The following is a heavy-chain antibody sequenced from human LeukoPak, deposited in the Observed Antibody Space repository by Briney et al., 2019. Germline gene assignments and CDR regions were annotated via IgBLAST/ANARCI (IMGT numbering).Heavy chain of an antibody. V-gene: IGHV4-39*07. CDR3: ARDGGGYSYGSLFDY. CDR1: GGSISSYY. D-gene: IGHD5-18*01. CDR2: IYYSGST. J-gene: IGHJ4*02. Sequence: PSETLSLTCTVSGGSISSYYWGWIRQPPGKGLEWIGSIYYSGSTYYNPSLKSRVTISVDTSKNQFSLKLSSVTAADTAVYYCARDGGGYSYGSLFDYWGQGTLVTVSS.